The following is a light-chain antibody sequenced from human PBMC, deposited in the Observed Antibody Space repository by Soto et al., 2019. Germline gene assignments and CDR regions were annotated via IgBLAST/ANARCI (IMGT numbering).Light chain of an antibody. V-gene: IGLV1-44*01. CDR1: RSNIGTNT. Sequence: QSVLTQAPSASGTPGQRVTISCSGSRSNIGTNTVNWYQHLPGTAPKLLIYSNNQRPSGVPDRFSGSKSGASASLAISGLQSEDEADYYCAAWDDNLNGVVFGGGTKLTVL. CDR2: SNN. J-gene: IGLJ3*02. CDR3: AAWDDNLNGVV.